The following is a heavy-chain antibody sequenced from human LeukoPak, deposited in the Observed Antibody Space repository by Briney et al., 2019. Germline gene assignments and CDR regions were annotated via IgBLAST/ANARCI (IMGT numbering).Heavy chain of an antibody. V-gene: IGHV1-69*05. CDR1: GGTFSSYA. J-gene: IGHJ3*02. CDR3: ARPHTYYYDSSGYYPGGDDAFDI. D-gene: IGHD3-22*01. CDR2: IIPIFGTA. Sequence: SVKVSCKASGGTFSSYAISWVRQAPGQGLEWMGGIIPIFGTANYAQKFQGRVTMTRNTSISTAYMELSSLRSEDTAVYYCARPHTYYYDSSGYYPGGDDAFDIWGQGTMVTVSS.